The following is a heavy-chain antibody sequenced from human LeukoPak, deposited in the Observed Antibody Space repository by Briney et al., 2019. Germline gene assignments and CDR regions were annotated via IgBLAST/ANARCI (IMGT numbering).Heavy chain of an antibody. CDR1: GITFRNSA. Sequence: GGSLRLSCTASGITFRNSAINWVRQAPGKGLEWVGFITSNSNGATAEYATSVKGRFSISRDDSTSIVYLQMNSLKSEDTGVYYCSFATSGWKATLDYWGRGSPVTVSS. D-gene: IGHD6-19*01. CDR2: ITSNSNGATA. V-gene: IGHV3-49*04. J-gene: IGHJ4*02. CDR3: SFATSGWKATLDY.